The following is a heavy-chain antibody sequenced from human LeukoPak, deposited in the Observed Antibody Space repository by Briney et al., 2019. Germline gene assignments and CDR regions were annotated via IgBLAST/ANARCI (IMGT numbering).Heavy chain of an antibody. CDR1: GFTFSSYS. CDR3: ARKDTAIDY. V-gene: IGHV3-21*01. Sequence: GGSLRLSCAASGFTFSSYSMNWVRQAPGKGLELVSSISSSSSYIYYADSVKGRFTISRDNAKNSLYLQMNSLRAEDTAVYYCARKDTAIDYWGQGTLVTVSS. D-gene: IGHD5-18*01. J-gene: IGHJ4*02. CDR2: ISSSSSYI.